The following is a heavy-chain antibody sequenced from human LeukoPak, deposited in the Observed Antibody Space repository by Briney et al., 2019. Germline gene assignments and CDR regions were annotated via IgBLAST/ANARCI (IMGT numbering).Heavy chain of an antibody. V-gene: IGHV3-21*01. Sequence: PGGSLRLSCAASGFTFSSYSMNRVRQAPGKGLEWVSSISSSSSYIYYAGSVKGRFTISRDNAKNSLYLQMNSLRAEDTAVYYCAREWSEHYYYDSSGYFIWGQGTLVTVSS. CDR2: ISSSSSYI. CDR1: GFTFSSYS. J-gene: IGHJ4*02. D-gene: IGHD3-22*01. CDR3: AREWSEHYYYDSSGYFI.